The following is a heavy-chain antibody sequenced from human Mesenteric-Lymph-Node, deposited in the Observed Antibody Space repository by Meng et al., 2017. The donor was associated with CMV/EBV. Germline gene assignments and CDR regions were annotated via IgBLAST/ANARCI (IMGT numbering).Heavy chain of an antibody. Sequence: SETLSLTCTVSGGSISGSTYYWGWIRQPPGKGLEWIGSIYYSGSSYYNPSLKSRVTISVDTSKSQFSLKLSSVTAADTAVYYCARGSVRYSSETRAFDPWGQGTLVTVSS. CDR2: IYYSGSS. CDR3: ARGSVRYSSETRAFDP. J-gene: IGHJ5*02. CDR1: GGSISGSTYY. D-gene: IGHD6-25*01. V-gene: IGHV4-39*07.